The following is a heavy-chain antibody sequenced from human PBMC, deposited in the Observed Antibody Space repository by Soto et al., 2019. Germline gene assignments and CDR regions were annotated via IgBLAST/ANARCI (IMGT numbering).Heavy chain of an antibody. CDR2: IIPIFGTA. Sequence: QVQLVQYGAEVMKPGSSVKVSCKASGGTFSSYAISWVRQAPGQGLEWMGGIIPIFGTANYAQKFQGRVTITADESTSTAYMELSSLRSEDTAVYYCASHGITGTWVYYYGMDVWGQGTTVTVS. CDR1: GGTFSSYA. V-gene: IGHV1-69*12. D-gene: IGHD1-7*01. J-gene: IGHJ6*02. CDR3: ASHGITGTWVYYYGMDV.